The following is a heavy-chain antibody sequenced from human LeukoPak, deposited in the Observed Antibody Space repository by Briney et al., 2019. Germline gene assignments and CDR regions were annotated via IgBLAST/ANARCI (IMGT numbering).Heavy chain of an antibody. CDR1: GGSFSGYY. J-gene: IGHJ4*02. D-gene: IGHD1-26*01. CDR3: ARVLGAGTVEDY. V-gene: IGHV4-34*01. Sequence: SSETLSLTCAVYGGSFSGYYWSWIRQPPGKGLEWIGEINHSGSTNYNPSLKSRVTISVDTSKNQFSLKLSSVTAADTAVYYCARVLGAGTVEDYWGQGTLVTVSS. CDR2: INHSGST.